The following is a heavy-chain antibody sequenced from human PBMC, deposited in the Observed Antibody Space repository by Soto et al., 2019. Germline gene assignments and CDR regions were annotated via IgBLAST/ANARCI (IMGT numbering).Heavy chain of an antibody. V-gene: IGHV4-61*01. J-gene: IGHJ4*02. CDR3: ARGATVTQYDY. Sequence: QVQLQESGPGLVKPSETLSLTCTVSGVSVNSGSFYWAWIRQPPGKGLEWIGVGSYSGTTNYKPSHTSRVTISDDTSRSQISLKVTSLTAADTAVYYCARGATVTQYDYCGQGTLVTVSS. CDR1: GVSVNSGSFY. CDR2: GSYSGTT. D-gene: IGHD4-17*01.